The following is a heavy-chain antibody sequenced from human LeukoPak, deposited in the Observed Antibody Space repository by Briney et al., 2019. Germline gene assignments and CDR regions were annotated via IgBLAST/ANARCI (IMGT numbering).Heavy chain of an antibody. J-gene: IGHJ6*02. CDR3: ARHGYGSGRGYGMDV. V-gene: IGHV4-59*08. CDR1: GGSISAYY. Sequence: PSETLSLTCTVSGGSISAYYWSWIRQPPGKGLEWIGYISYSGSTTYNPSLKSRLTISLDTSKKFFSLNLSSVTAADTAVYFCARHGYGSGRGYGMDVWGQGTTVTVPS. CDR2: ISYSGST. D-gene: IGHD3-10*01.